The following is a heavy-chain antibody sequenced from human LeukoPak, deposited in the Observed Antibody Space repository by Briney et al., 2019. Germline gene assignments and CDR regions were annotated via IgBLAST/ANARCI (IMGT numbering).Heavy chain of an antibody. V-gene: IGHV1-18*01. Sequence: ASVKVSCKASGYTFTSYGISWVRQAPGQGLEWMGWISAYNGNTNYAQKFQGRVTITADKSTSTAYMELSSLRSEDTAVYYCASPQVAYYYDSSGSGMDVWGQGTTVTVSS. CDR1: GYTFTSYG. J-gene: IGHJ6*02. D-gene: IGHD3-22*01. CDR2: ISAYNGNT. CDR3: ASPQVAYYYDSSGSGMDV.